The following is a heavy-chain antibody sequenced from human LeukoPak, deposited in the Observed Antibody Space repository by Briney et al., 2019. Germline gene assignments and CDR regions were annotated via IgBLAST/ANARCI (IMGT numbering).Heavy chain of an antibody. V-gene: IGHV3-30*04. CDR1: GFTFSSYA. CDR3: ARDHGYCSGGSCYSSFYFDY. D-gene: IGHD2-15*01. J-gene: IGHJ4*02. CDR2: ISYDGSNK. Sequence: PGRSLRLSCAASGFTFSSYAMHWVRLAPGKGLEWVAVISYDGSNKYYADSVKGRFTISRDNSKNTLYLQMNSLRAEDTAVYYCARDHGYCSGGSCYSSFYFDYWGQGTLVTVSS.